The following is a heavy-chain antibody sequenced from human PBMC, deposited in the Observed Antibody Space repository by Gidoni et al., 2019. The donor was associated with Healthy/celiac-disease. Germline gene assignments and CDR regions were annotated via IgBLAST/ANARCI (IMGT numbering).Heavy chain of an antibody. D-gene: IGHD1-7*01. CDR2: INHSGST. Sequence: QVQLQQWGAGLLKPSETLSLTCAVYGGSFSGYYWSWIRQPPGKGLEWIGEINHSGSTNYNPSLKSRVTISVDTSKNQFSLKLSSVTAADTAVYYCARRGKIVTGTTFDYWGQGTLVTVSS. J-gene: IGHJ4*02. CDR3: ARRGKIVTGTTFDY. CDR1: GGSFSGYY. V-gene: IGHV4-34*01.